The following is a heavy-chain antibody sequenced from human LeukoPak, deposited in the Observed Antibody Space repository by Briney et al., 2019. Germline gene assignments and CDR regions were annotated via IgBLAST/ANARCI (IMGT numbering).Heavy chain of an antibody. CDR1: GYTFTIYY. D-gene: IGHD6-13*01. V-gene: IGHV1-46*01. J-gene: IGHJ3*02. CDR3: ARGDYSSSWYLSAFDI. CDR2: INPSGGST. Sequence: ASVKVSCKASGYTFTIYYMHWVRQAPGQGLEWMGIINPSGGSTSYAQKFQGRVTMTRDTSTSTVYMELSSLGSEDTAVYYCARGDYSSSWYLSAFDIWGQGTMVTVSS.